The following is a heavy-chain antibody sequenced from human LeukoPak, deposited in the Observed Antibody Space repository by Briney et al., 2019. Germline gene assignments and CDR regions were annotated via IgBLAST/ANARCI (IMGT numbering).Heavy chain of an antibody. Sequence: GASVKVSCKASGYTFTGHYMHWVRQAPGQGIEWMGWIHPGRGDTNIAQKFQGRVSLTRDMSISTAYMELSRLTSDDTAVYYCARDHNWGPDYWGQGTLVSVSS. CDR1: GYTFTGHY. CDR2: IHPGRGDT. CDR3: ARDHNWGPDY. J-gene: IGHJ4*02. D-gene: IGHD7-27*01. V-gene: IGHV1-2*02.